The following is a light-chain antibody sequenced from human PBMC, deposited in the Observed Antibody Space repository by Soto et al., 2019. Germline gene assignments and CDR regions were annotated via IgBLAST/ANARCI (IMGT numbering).Light chain of an antibody. CDR2: DVS. Sequence: QSALTQPRSVSGSPGQSVTISCTGTSSDVGGYNYVSWYQQHPGKAPKLMIYDVSKRPSGVPDRFSGSKSGNTASLTISGLQAEDEADYYCAAWDDSLNAVLFGGGTKVTVL. CDR1: SSDVGGYNY. V-gene: IGLV2-11*01. CDR3: AAWDDSLNAVL. J-gene: IGLJ2*01.